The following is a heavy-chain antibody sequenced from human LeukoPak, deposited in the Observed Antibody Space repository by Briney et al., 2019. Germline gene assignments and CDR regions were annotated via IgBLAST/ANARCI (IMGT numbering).Heavy chain of an antibody. CDR1: GFTFSNAW. Sequence: PGGSLRLSCAASGFTFSNAWMSWVRQAPGKGPEWVGRIKSKPDGGTKEYAAPVNGRFSISRDDSSKTLYLQMNSLKTEDTAVYYCATGISGSYGDWGQGTLVTVSS. CDR3: ATGISGSYGD. CDR2: IKSKPDGGTK. J-gene: IGHJ4*02. V-gene: IGHV3-15*01. D-gene: IGHD1-26*01.